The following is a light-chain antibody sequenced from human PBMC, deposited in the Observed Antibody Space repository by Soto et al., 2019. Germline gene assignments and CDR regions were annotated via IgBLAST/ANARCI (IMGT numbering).Light chain of an antibody. CDR2: WAS. J-gene: IGKJ4*01. V-gene: IGKV4-1*01. CDR3: QQYYSSSLT. CDR1: QSVLYSSNNKKY. Sequence: DIVMTQSPDSLAVSLGERATINCKSSQSVLYSSNNKKYLAWYQQKPGQPPKLLIYWASTREPGVPDRFSGSGSGTDFTLTISSLQAEDVAVYYCQQYYSSSLTFGGGTKVDIK.